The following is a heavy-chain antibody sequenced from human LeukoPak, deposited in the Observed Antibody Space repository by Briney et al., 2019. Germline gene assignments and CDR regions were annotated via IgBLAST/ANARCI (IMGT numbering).Heavy chain of an antibody. CDR1: GFTFSSYG. J-gene: IGHJ5*02. Sequence: GGSLRLSCAASGFTFSSYGMHWVRQAPGKGLEWVAFIRYDGSNKYYADSVKGRFTISRDNSKNTLYLQMNSLRAEDTAVYYCAKGQNYCSSTSCYSSSDPWGQGTLVTVSS. V-gene: IGHV3-30*02. D-gene: IGHD2-2*01. CDR2: IRYDGSNK. CDR3: AKGQNYCSSTSCYSSSDP.